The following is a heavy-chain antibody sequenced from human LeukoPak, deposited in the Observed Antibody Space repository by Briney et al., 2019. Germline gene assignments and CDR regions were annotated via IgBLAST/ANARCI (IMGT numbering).Heavy chain of an antibody. V-gene: IGHV4-39*01. CDR2: IYYSGST. D-gene: IGHD2-2*01. J-gene: IGHJ5*02. CDR3: ARHPYCSSTSCLNWFDP. Sequence: SETLSLTCAVYGGSFSGYYWGWIRQPPGKGLEWIGSIYYSGSTYYNPSLKSRVTISVDTSKNQFSLKLSSVTAADTAVYYCARHPYCSSTSCLNWFDPWGQGTLVTVSS. CDR1: GGSFSGYY.